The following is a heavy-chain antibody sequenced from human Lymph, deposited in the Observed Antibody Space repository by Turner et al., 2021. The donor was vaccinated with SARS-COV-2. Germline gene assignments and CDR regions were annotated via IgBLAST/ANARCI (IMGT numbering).Heavy chain of an antibody. J-gene: IGHJ4*02. D-gene: IGHD3-22*01. CDR1: GGPISSSSYY. CDR3: ARNERVVVQSFDY. CDR2: IYYSGST. Sequence: QLQLQESGPGLVKPSETLSLTCTVSGGPISSSSYYWGWIRQPPGKGLEWIGSIYYSGSTYYNPSLKSRVTISVDTSKNQFSLRLSSVTAADTAVYYCARNERVVVQSFDYWGQGTLVTGSS. V-gene: IGHV4-39*01.